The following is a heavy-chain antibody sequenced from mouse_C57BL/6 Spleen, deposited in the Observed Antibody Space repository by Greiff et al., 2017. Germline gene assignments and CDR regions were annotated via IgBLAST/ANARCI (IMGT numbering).Heavy chain of an antibody. CDR3: ARLGGKDYFDY. D-gene: IGHD1-1*02. V-gene: IGHV1-26*01. J-gene: IGHJ2*01. CDR2: INPNNGGT. CDR1: GYTFTDYY. Sequence: VQLQQSGPELVKPGASVKISCKASGYTFTDYYMNWVKQSHGKSLEWIGDINPNNGGTSYNQKFKGKATLTVDKSSSTAYMELRSLTSEDSAVYYCARLGGKDYFDYWGQGTTLTVSS.